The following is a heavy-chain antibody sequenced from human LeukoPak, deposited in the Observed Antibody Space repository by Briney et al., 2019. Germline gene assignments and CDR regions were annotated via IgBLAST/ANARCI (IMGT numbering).Heavy chain of an antibody. CDR3: ARQTGSGLFILP. J-gene: IGHJ4*02. V-gene: IGHV4-38-2*02. CDR1: GYSISSGYY. Sequence: SETLSLTCTVSGYSISSGYYWGWIRQPPGKGLEWIGSIYYSGNTYYNASLRSQVSISIDTSKNQFSLKLTSVTAADTAVYYCARQTGSGLFILPGGQGTLVTVSS. D-gene: IGHD3/OR15-3a*01. CDR2: IYYSGNT.